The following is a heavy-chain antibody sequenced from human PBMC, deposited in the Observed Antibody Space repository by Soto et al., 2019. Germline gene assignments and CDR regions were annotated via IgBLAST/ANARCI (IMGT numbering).Heavy chain of an antibody. CDR2: VYPSSGGT. CDR1: GYTFSVYH. J-gene: IGHJ6*02. Sequence: QVQLVQSGAEVKQPGASVKVSCKASGYTFSVYHLHWVRQAPGQGLEWMGWVYPSSGGTSYAQRFEGRVTMTRDPSINTAYMELSRLTSDDTAVYYCAKELQRGLDVWGQGTTVIVSS. V-gene: IGHV1-2*02. D-gene: IGHD1-7*01. CDR3: AKELQRGLDV.